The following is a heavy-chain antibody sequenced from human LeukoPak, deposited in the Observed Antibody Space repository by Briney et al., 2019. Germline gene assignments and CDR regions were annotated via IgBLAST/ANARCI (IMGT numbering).Heavy chain of an antibody. J-gene: IGHJ4*02. Sequence: ASVKVSCKASGYTFTGYYMHWVRQAPGQGLEWMGWINPNSGGTNYAQKFQGRVTMTRDTSISTAYMELSRLRSEDTAVYYCARGEIGGNTTPFDYWGQGTLVTVSS. CDR1: GYTFTGYY. V-gene: IGHV1-2*02. D-gene: IGHD4-23*01. CDR2: INPNSGGT. CDR3: ARGEIGGNTTPFDY.